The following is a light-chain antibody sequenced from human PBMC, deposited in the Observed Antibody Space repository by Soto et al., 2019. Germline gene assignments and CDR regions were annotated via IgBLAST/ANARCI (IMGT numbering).Light chain of an antibody. CDR3: QQYNSSPLT. Sequence: EIVMTQSPVTLSVSPGDRATLSCRASQSVSSNLAWYQQKPGQTPKLLIYVASTRATGIPARFSGSGSGTDFTLTISSLQSEDFAVYYCQQYNSSPLTFGGGTKVEIK. CDR1: QSVSSN. V-gene: IGKV3-15*01. J-gene: IGKJ4*01. CDR2: VAS.